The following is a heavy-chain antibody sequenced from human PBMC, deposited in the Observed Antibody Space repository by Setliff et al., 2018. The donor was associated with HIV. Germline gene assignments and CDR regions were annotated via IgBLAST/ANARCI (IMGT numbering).Heavy chain of an antibody. J-gene: IGHJ3*01. CDR2: ISYSENI. CDR1: GGYISGSSHY. D-gene: IGHD6-19*01. Sequence: SETLSLTCTVSGGYISGSSHYWGWIRQPPGKGLEWIGSISYSENIYYNPSLKSRVTISADTSKKQFSLKLSSVTAADTAVYYCARVPYRSAWFSGGHDALDVWGQGTMVTVSS. CDR3: ARVPYRSAWFSGGHDALDV. V-gene: IGHV4-39*01.